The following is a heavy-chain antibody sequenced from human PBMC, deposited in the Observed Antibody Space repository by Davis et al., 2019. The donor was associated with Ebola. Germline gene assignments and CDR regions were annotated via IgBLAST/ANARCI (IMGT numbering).Heavy chain of an antibody. CDR1: GYTFTSYY. CDR2: INPSGGST. D-gene: IGHD5-18*01. J-gene: IGHJ6*02. V-gene: IGHV1-46*01. CDR3: AREGYSYGRGYYYYYYGMDV. Sequence: ASVKVSCKASGYTFTSYYMHWVRQAPGQGLEWMGIINPSGGSTSYAQKFQGRVTMTRDTSISTAYMELSRLRSDDTAVYYCAREGYSYGRGYYYYYYGMDVWGQGTTVTVSS.